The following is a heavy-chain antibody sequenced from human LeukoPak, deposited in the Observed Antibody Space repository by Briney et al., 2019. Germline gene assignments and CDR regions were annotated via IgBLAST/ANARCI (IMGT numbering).Heavy chain of an antibody. J-gene: IGHJ5*02. CDR3: ARHCPPPLLSSTSGGMLPETWFDP. Sequence: GESLKISCKGSGYSFTSYWIGWMRQMPGKGLEWMGIIYPGDSDTRYSPSFQGQVTISADKSISTAYLQWSSLKASDTAMYYCARHCPPPLLSSTSGGMLPETWFDPWGQGTLVTVSS. CDR1: GYSFTSYW. CDR2: IYPGDSDT. V-gene: IGHV5-51*01. D-gene: IGHD2-2*01.